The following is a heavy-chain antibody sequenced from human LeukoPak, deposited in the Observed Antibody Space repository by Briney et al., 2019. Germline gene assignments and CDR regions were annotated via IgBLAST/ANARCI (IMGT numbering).Heavy chain of an antibody. D-gene: IGHD6-13*01. CDR1: GFTFSSYA. J-gene: IGHJ4*02. Sequence: GGSLRLSCAASGFTFSSYAMHWVRQAPGKGLEWVAVISYDGSNKYYADSVKGRFTISRDNSKNTLYLQMNSLRAEDTAVYYCAREKRDAAAETLDYWGQGTLVTVSS. CDR2: ISYDGSNK. V-gene: IGHV3-30*04. CDR3: AREKRDAAAETLDY.